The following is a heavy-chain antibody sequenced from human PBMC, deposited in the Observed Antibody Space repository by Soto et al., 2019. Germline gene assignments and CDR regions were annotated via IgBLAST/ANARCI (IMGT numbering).Heavy chain of an antibody. D-gene: IGHD1-1*01. V-gene: IGHV1-18*01. J-gene: IGHJ4*02. Sequence: QVQLVQSGAEVKKPGASVKVSCKGSGYTFSSYGINWVRQAPGQGLEWMGWISAYNGNTDYAQNLQGRVTMTTDTSTSTAYMELRSLISDDTAIYYCARERVSTGPDYWGQGTLVTVSS. CDR3: ARERVSTGPDY. CDR1: GYTFSSYG. CDR2: ISAYNGNT.